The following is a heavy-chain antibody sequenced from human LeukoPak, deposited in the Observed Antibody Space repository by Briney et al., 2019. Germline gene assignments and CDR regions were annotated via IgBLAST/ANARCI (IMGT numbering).Heavy chain of an antibody. J-gene: IGHJ5*02. D-gene: IGHD3-10*01. Sequence: ASVKVSCKASGYTFTGYYMHWVRQAPGQGLEWMGWINPNSGGTNYAQKFQGRVTMTRDTSISTAYMELSRLRSDDTAVYYCARAVSLRSWREKWVEPLGQGNLVNGSS. CDR3: ARAVSLRSWREKWVEP. V-gene: IGHV1-2*02. CDR2: INPNSGGT. CDR1: GYTFTGYY.